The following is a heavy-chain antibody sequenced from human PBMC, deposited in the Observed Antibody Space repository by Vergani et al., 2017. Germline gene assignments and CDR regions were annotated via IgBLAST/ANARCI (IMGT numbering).Heavy chain of an antibody. CDR1: GFTFSSYA. V-gene: IGHV3-30-3*01. J-gene: IGHJ4*02. CDR3: AKGYSSGWYVDY. D-gene: IGHD6-19*01. Sequence: QVQLVESGGGVVQPGRSLRLSCAASGFTFSSYAMHWVRQAPGKGLEWVAVISYDGSNKYYADSVKGRFTISRDNSKNTLYLQMNSLRAEDTAVYYCAKGYSSGWYVDYWGQGTLVTVSS. CDR2: ISYDGSNK.